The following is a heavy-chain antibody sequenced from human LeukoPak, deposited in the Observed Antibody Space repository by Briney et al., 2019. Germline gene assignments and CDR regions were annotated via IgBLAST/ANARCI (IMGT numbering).Heavy chain of an antibody. J-gene: IGHJ6*02. CDR1: GFTFSSYA. V-gene: IGHV3-30*04. Sequence: GGSLRLSCAASGFTFSSYAMHWVRQAPGKGLEWVAVISYDGSNKYYADSVKGRFTTSRDNSKNTLYLQMNSLRAEDTAVYYCAKDGGVLRFLEWLPHNSYYYGMDVWGQGTTVTVSS. D-gene: IGHD3-3*01. CDR3: AKDGGVLRFLEWLPHNSYYYGMDV. CDR2: ISYDGSNK.